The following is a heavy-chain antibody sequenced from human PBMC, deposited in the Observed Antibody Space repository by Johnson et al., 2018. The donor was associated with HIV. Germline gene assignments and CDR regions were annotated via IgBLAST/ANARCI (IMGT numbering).Heavy chain of an antibody. V-gene: IGHV3-66*01. J-gene: IGHJ3*02. CDR3: ARDKGGIVGYDAFDI. CDR2: IYSGGST. D-gene: IGHD1-26*01. CDR1: GFTVSSNY. Sequence: VQLVESGGGLVQPGGSLRLSCAASGFTVSSNYMSWVRQAPGKGLEWVSVIYSGGSTYYADSVKGRFTISRDNSKNTLYLQMNSLRDEDTAVYYCARDKGGIVGYDAFDIWGQGTMVTVSS.